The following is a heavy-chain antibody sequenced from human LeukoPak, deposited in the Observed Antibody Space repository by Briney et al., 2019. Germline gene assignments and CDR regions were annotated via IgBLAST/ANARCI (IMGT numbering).Heavy chain of an antibody. CDR1: GGSISSGSYY. V-gene: IGHV4-61*02. CDR2: IYTSGST. J-gene: IGHJ4*02. Sequence: SETLSLTCAVSGGSISSGSYYWSWIRQPAGKGLEWIGRIYTSGSTNYNPSLKSRVTISVDTSKNQFSLKLSSVTAADTAVYYCASVDYGGNTGYFDYWGQGTLVTVSS. D-gene: IGHD4-23*01. CDR3: ASVDYGGNTGYFDY.